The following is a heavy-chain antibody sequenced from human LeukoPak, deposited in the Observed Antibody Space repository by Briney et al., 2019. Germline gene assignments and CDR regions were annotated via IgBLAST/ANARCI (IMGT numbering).Heavy chain of an antibody. J-gene: IGHJ4*02. V-gene: IGHV3-30*02. CDR2: IRYDGSNK. CDR3: VKDRQTITIFGVVNTPRANFDY. CDR1: GFSFSRYD. Sequence: PGGSLRLSCAASGFSFSRYDIHWVRQAPGKGLEWVAFIRYDGSNKNYADSVKGRFTISRDNSMSTVYLQMNSLRAEDTAVYYCVKDRQTITIFGVVNTPRANFDYWGQGTLVTVSS. D-gene: IGHD3-3*01.